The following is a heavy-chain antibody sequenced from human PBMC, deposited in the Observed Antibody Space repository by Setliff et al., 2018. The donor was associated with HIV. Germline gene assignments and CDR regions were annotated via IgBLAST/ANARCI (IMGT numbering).Heavy chain of an antibody. J-gene: IGHJ4*02. CDR1: GFTFSSYS. V-gene: IGHV3-48*01. Sequence: GGSLRLSCAASGFTFSSYSMNWVRQAPGKGLEWVSYISSSSSTIYYADSVKGRFTISRDNAKNSLYLQMNSLRAEDTAVYYCARDLMPQDIVVVPAAIGPDYWGQGTLVTVSS. CDR2: ISSSSSTI. D-gene: IGHD2-2*02. CDR3: ARDLMPQDIVVVPAAIGPDY.